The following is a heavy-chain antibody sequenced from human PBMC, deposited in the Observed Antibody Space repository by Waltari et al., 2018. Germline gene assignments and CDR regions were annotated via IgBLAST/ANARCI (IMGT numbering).Heavy chain of an antibody. CDR2: ISAYNGNT. J-gene: IGHJ6*02. D-gene: IGHD3-3*01. CDR3: AREDFWSGYPFDYYYYGMDV. V-gene: IGHV1-18*01. CDR1: GYTFTSYG. Sequence: QVQLVQSGAEVKKPGASVKVSCKASGYTFTSYGISWVRQAPGQGLEGMGWISAYNGNTNDAQKLQGRVTMTTDTSTSTAYMELRSLRSDDTAVYYCAREDFWSGYPFDYYYYGMDVWGQGTTVTVSS.